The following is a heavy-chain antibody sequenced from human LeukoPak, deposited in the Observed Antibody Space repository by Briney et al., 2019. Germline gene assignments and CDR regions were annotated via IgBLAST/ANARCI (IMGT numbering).Heavy chain of an antibody. Sequence: GRSLRLSCAASGFTFTAYLIHWVRQAPGKGVEGVAVMSSDGNAMFYADSVKGRFTISRDNSKNTLYLQIHSLRAEDTAVYYCVRESEYYFDHSASFDYWGQGTLVTVSS. V-gene: IGHV3-30-3*01. D-gene: IGHD3-22*01. CDR3: VRESEYYFDHSASFDY. J-gene: IGHJ4*02. CDR2: MSSDGNAM. CDR1: GFTFTAYL.